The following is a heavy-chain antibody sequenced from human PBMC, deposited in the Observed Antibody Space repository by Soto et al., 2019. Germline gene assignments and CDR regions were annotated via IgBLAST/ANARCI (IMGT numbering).Heavy chain of an antibody. CDR1: GGSISSGGYY. V-gene: IGHV4-31*03. J-gene: IGHJ5*02. CDR2: IYYSGST. CDR3: ARGTVVVVAATLLLFDP. Sequence: QVQLQESGPGLVKPSQTLCLTCTVSGGSISSGGYYWSWIRQHPGKGLEWIGYIYYSGSTYYNPSLKSRVTISVDTSKNQFSLKLSSVTAADTAVYYCARGTVVVVAATLLLFDPWGQGTLVTVSS. D-gene: IGHD2-15*01.